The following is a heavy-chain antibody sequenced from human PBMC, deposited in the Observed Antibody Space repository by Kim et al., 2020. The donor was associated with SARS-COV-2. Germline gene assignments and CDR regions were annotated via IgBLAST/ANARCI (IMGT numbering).Heavy chain of an antibody. CDR3: TTFSGYFDY. CDR2: IKSKIDGGTT. Sequence: GGSLRLSCAGSGFTFSNAWMTWVRQAPGKGLEWVGRIKSKIDGGTTDYAAPVKGRFTISRDESKNTLYLQRNSLKTEDTAVYYCTTFSGYFDYWGQGTLVTVSS. J-gene: IGHJ4*02. V-gene: IGHV3-15*01. CDR1: GFTFSNAW.